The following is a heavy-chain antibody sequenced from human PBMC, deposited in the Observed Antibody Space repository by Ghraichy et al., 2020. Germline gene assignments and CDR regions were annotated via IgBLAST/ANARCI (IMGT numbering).Heavy chain of an antibody. V-gene: IGHV3-23*01. D-gene: IGHD5-12*01. J-gene: IGHJ4*02. CDR3: AKGAGYEVDDHLDY. Sequence: SCRASGFDIRDNAINWVRQAPGKGLEWVSGMSGSGSGTYYAASVKGRFTISRDNPKKTLSLQMNSLRADDTAVYYCAKGAGYEVDDHLDYWGQGTLVTVSS. CDR1: GFDIRDNA. CDR2: MSGSGSGT.